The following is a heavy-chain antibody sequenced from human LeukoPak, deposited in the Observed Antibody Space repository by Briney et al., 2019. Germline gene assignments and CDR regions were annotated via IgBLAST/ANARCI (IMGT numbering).Heavy chain of an antibody. V-gene: IGHV1-8*01. CDR1: GYTFTSYD. J-gene: IGHJ4*02. CDR3: ARGSGSYFHFDC. Sequence: ASVKVSCKASGYTFTSYDINWVRQATGQGLEWMGWMNPNSGNTGYAQKFQGRVTMTRNTSISTGNMELSSLRSEDTAVYYCARGSGSYFHFDCWGQGTLVTVSS. CDR2: MNPNSGNT. D-gene: IGHD1-26*01.